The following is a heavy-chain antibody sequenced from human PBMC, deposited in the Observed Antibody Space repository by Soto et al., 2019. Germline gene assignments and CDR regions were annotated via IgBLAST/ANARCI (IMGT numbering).Heavy chain of an antibody. J-gene: IGHJ4*02. CDR3: AKSADIVVVVAATRPLYYFDY. D-gene: IGHD2-15*01. CDR2: ISGSGGST. V-gene: IGHV3-23*01. CDR1: GFTFSSYA. Sequence: GSLRLSCAASGFTFSSYAMSWVRQAPGKGLEWVSAISGSGGSTYYADSVRGRFTISRDNSKNTLYLQMNSLRAEDTAVYYCAKSADIVVVVAATRPLYYFDYWGQGTLVTVSS.